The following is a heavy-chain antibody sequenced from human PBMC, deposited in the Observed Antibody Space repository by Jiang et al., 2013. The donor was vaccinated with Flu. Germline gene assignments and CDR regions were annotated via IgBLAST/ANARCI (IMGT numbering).Heavy chain of an antibody. CDR2: IYTSGST. Sequence: TCTVSGGSISSYYWSWIRQPAGKGLEWIGRIYTSGSTNYNPSLKSRVTMSVDTSKNQFSLKLSSVTAADTAVYYCARVSMYYYGSGSRYYFDYWGQGTLVTVSS. CDR1: GGSISSYY. D-gene: IGHD3-10*01. CDR3: ARVSMYYYGSGSRYYFDY. J-gene: IGHJ4*02. V-gene: IGHV4-4*07.